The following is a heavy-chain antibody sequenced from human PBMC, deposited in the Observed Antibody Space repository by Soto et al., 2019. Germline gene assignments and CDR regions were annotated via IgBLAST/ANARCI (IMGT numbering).Heavy chain of an antibody. D-gene: IGHD2-21*01. Sequence: QVQLVQSGAEVKKPGSSVKVSCKASGGTFSSYAISWVRQAPGQGLEWMGGIIPIFGTANYAQKFQGRVTITADESTSTAYMELSSLRSEDTAVYYCARRVRIWPGESNGMDGWGQGTTVTVSS. V-gene: IGHV1-69*01. CDR2: IIPIFGTA. CDR3: ARRVRIWPGESNGMDG. CDR1: GGTFSSYA. J-gene: IGHJ6*02.